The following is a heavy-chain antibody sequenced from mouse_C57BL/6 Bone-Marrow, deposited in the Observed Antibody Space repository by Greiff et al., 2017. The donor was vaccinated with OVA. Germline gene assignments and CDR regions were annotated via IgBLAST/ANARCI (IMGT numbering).Heavy chain of an antibody. J-gene: IGHJ3*01. D-gene: IGHD2-5*01. V-gene: IGHV1-55*01. Sequence: QVQLKQSGAELVKPGASVKMSCKASGYTFTSYWITWVKQRPGQGLEWIGDIYPGSGSTNYNEKFKSKATLTVDTSSSTAYMQLSSLTSEDSAVYYCAYSNYVSFAYWGQGTLVTVSA. CDR3: AYSNYVSFAY. CDR1: GYTFTSYW. CDR2: IYPGSGST.